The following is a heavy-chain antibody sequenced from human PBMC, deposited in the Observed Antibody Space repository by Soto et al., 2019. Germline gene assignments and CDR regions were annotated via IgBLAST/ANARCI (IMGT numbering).Heavy chain of an antibody. D-gene: IGHD1-26*01. Sequence: PSETLSLTCTVSGGSISSGDFYWSWIRQPPGKGLEWIGYIYYSGSTYYNPSLKSRVTISVDTSKNQFSLKLSSVTAADTAVYYCASLYGSSQNDYWGQGTLVTVSS. V-gene: IGHV4-30-4*01. J-gene: IGHJ4*02. CDR3: ASLYGSSQNDY. CDR1: GGSISSGDFY. CDR2: IYYSGST.